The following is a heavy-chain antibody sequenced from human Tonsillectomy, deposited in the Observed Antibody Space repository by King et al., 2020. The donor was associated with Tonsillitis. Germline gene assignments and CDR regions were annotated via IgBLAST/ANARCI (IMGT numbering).Heavy chain of an antibody. CDR1: GGSISSGGYS. J-gene: IGHJ4*02. D-gene: IGHD6-13*01. Sequence: QLQESGSGLVKPSQTLSLTCAVSGGSISSGGYSWNWIRQPPGKGLEWIGYIYQSGSTFNNPSLKSRVTISLDRAKNHFFLKLSSVTAADTAIYYCARCLGIASVGTSNYFYYWGLGTLVTVSS. CDR3: ARCLGIASVGTSNYFYY. V-gene: IGHV4-30-2*01. CDR2: IYQSGST.